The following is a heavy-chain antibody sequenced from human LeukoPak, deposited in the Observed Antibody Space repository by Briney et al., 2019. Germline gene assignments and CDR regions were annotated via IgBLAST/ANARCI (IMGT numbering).Heavy chain of an antibody. Sequence: GESLKISCKGSGYSFTSYWIFWVRQMRVKGLECMRRMDPTDSYTNYSPSFQGHVTISADKSISTAYLQWNSLKASDTVFFFKQKTPYEISTGYPFDYWGQGTLVTVSS. J-gene: IGHJ4*02. D-gene: IGHD3-9*01. CDR2: MDPTDSYT. CDR1: GYSFTSYW. V-gene: IGHV5-10-1*01. CDR3: QKTPYEISTGYPFDY.